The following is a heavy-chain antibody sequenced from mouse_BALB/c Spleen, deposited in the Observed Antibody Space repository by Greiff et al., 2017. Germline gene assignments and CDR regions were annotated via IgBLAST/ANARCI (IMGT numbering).Heavy chain of an antibody. D-gene: IGHD2-12*01. V-gene: IGHV2-2*02. J-gene: IGHJ4*01. CDR1: GFSLTSYG. CDR3: ARIYDGGYYAMDY. Sequence: QVQLQQSGPGLVQPSQSPSITCTVSGFSLTSYGVHWVRQSPGKGLEWLGVLWIGGSTDYNAAFISRLSISKDNSKSQVFFKMNSLQANDTAIYYCARIYDGGYYAMDYWGQGTSVTVSS. CDR2: LWIGGST.